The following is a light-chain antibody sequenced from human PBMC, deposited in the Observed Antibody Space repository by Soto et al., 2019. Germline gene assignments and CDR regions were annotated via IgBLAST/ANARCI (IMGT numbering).Light chain of an antibody. CDR3: HVWETNSDHYV. Sequence: SYEPTQPPSVSVAPGQTARITCGGNNIGSKSVQWYQQTPGQAPVLVVYDDSDRPSGIPERFPGSNSGNTATLTITRVEAGDEADYYCHVWETNSDHYVFGTGTKVTVL. V-gene: IGLV3-21*02. CDR2: DDS. J-gene: IGLJ1*01. CDR1: NIGSKS.